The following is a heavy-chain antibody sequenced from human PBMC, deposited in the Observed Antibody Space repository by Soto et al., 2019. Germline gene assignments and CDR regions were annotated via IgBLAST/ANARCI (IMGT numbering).Heavy chain of an antibody. CDR1: GYIFTDYY. CDR3: ATDQSRTGRLDT. V-gene: IGHV1-69-2*01. D-gene: IGHD1-26*01. J-gene: IGHJ5*02. Sequence: EVQLVQSGAEVKKPGATVKISCKVSGYIFTDYYIHWVQQAPGKGLEWLGLVDPEEGEPMYAERFQGRVTMTADTSPDTAYMELSSLRSEDTALYYCATDQSRTGRLDTWGQGTLVTVSS. CDR2: VDPEEGEP.